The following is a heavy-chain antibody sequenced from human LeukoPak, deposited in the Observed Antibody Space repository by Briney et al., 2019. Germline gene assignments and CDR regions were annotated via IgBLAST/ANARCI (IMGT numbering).Heavy chain of an antibody. V-gene: IGHV3-66*01. J-gene: IGHJ4*02. CDR1: GFTVSSNY. CDR2: IYSGGNT. D-gene: IGHD1-7*01. Sequence: GGSLRLSCAASGFTVSSNYMSWVRQAPGRGLEWVSVIYSGGNTYYADSVKGRFTISRDNSKNTLFLQMNSLRAGDTAVYYCARDWGNWNYDYWGQGTLVTVSS. CDR3: ARDWGNWNYDY.